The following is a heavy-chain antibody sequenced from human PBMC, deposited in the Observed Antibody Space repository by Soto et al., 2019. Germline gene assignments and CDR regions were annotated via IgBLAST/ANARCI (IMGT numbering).Heavy chain of an antibody. CDR3: ARLGRLAARQAQDNVGD. V-gene: IGHV1-69*12. CDR1: GGTFSSYA. Sequence: QVQLVQSGAEVKKPGSSVKVSCKASGGTFSSYAISWVRQAPGQGLEWMGGIIPIFGTANYAQKFQGRVTITADESTSTAYMELSSVRSEDTAVYYCARLGRLAARQAQDNVGDWGQGTLVTVSS. D-gene: IGHD6-6*01. J-gene: IGHJ4*02. CDR2: IIPIFGTA.